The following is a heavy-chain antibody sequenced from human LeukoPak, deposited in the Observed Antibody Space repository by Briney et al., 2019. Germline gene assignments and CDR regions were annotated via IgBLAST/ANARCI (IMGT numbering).Heavy chain of an antibody. CDR2: INHSGST. CDR1: GGSFSGYY. J-gene: IGHJ5*02. Sequence: SETLSLTCAVYGGSFSGYYWSWIRQPPGKGLEWIGEINHSGSTNYNPSLKSRVTISVDTSKNQFSLKLSSVTAADTAVYYCARAQQLVPGGWFDPWGQGTLVTVSS. V-gene: IGHV4-34*01. D-gene: IGHD6-13*01. CDR3: ARAQQLVPGGWFDP.